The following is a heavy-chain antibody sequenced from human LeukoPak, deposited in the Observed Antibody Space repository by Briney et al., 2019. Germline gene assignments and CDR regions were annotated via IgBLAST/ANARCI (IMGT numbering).Heavy chain of an antibody. CDR2: IYSGGST. D-gene: IGHD4-11*01. CDR1: GFTVSSNY. CDR3: ARGLTTVTPLDI. Sequence: TGGSLRLSCAASGFTVSSNYMSWVRQAPGKGLEWVSVIYSGGSTYYADSVKCRYTISRDNYKTALYLQMHSLRAEDRAVYYCARGLTTVTPLDIWGQGTMVTVSS. J-gene: IGHJ3*02. V-gene: IGHV3-66*02.